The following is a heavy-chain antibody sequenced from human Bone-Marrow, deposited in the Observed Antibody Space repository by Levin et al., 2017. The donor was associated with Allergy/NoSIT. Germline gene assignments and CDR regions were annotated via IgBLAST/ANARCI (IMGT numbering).Heavy chain of an antibody. J-gene: IGHJ5*02. D-gene: IGHD2-15*01. V-gene: IGHV1-2*02. CDR1: GYTFTGYY. Sequence: ASVKVSCKASGYTFTGYYIHWVRQAPGQGLEWMGWINPHSGDTTYAQKFQGRVTMTRDTSISTAYMELTSLTSDDTAVYYCARDPEVVLATITNWFDPWGQGSLVNVSS. CDR2: INPHSGDT. CDR3: ARDPEVVLATITNWFDP.